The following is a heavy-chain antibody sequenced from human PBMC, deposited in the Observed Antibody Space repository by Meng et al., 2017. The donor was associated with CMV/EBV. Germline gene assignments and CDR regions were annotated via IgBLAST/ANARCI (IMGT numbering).Heavy chain of an antibody. Sequence: ASVKVSCKASGYTFTSYDINWVRQATGQGLEWMGWMNPNSGNTGYAQKFQGRVTMTRNTSISTAYMELSSLRSEDTAVYYCARGLQSSIGYGDYEDYWGQGTLVTVS. CDR1: GYTFTSYD. D-gene: IGHD4-17*01. CDR2: MNPNSGNT. J-gene: IGHJ4*02. CDR3: ARGLQSSIGYGDYEDY. V-gene: IGHV1-8*01.